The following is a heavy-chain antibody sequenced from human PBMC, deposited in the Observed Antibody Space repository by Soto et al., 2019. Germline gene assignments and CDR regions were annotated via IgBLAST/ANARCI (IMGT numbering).Heavy chain of an antibody. CDR1: GGSINSGDYY. D-gene: IGHD5-12*01. J-gene: IGHJ4*02. CDR2: IYYSGST. V-gene: IGHV4-30-4*01. Sequence: LSLTCSVSGGSINSGDYYWSWIRQSPGKGLEWIGYIYYSGSTYYNPSLKSRSTISIDTSKNQFFLDVDSVTAADTAVYYCARLYTGYEAFDYWGQGTLVTVSS. CDR3: ARLYTGYEAFDY.